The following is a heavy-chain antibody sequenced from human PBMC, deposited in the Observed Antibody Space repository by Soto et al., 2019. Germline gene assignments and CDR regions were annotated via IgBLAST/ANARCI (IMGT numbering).Heavy chain of an antibody. CDR2: INDSGST. D-gene: IGHD6-13*01. J-gene: IGHJ5*02. Sequence: ETLSLACAVYGWSFIGYYWSWIRHPPCKGLEWIGEINDSGSTNYNPSLKSRVTISVDTSKNQFSLKLSSVTAADTATVYYCARGRKKQMVRSDWIERWGQRTLVNVS. CDR3: ARGRKKQMVRSDWIER. CDR1: GWSFIGYY. V-gene: IGHV4-34*01.